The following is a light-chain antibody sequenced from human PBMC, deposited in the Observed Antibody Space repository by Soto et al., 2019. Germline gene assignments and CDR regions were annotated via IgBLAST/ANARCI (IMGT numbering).Light chain of an antibody. Sequence: AIQMTQSPSSLSASVGDRVTITCRASQCIGNDLGWYQQKPGKAPKVLIYGASSLQGGVPSRFSGSGSGTDFTLTISSLQPEDFATYYCLQDNSYPLTFGQGTKVEVK. CDR3: LQDNSYPLT. CDR1: QCIGND. CDR2: GAS. J-gene: IGKJ1*01. V-gene: IGKV1-6*01.